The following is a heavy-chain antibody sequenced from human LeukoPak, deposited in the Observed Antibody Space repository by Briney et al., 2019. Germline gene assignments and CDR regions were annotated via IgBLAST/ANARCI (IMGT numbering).Heavy chain of an antibody. V-gene: IGHV4-59*01. CDR3: ARSRDGYEGWFDP. D-gene: IGHD5-24*01. J-gene: IGHJ5*02. CDR1: GGSINSYY. Sequence: SETLSLTCTVSGGSINSYYWSWIRQPPGKGLEWIGYIHYSGTTNYNPSLKSRVTISVDTSKNQFSLKLSSVTAADTAVYYCARSRDGYEGWFDPWGQGTLVTVSS. CDR2: IHYSGTT.